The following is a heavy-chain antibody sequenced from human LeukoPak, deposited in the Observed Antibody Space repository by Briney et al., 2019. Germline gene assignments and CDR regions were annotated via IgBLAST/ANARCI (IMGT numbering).Heavy chain of an antibody. V-gene: IGHV1-18*01. D-gene: IGHD2-2*01. Sequence: ASVKVSCKASGYTFTSYGISWVRQAPGQGLEWMGWISAYNGNTNYAQKLQGRVTMTTDTSTSTAYMELRSLRSDDTAVYYCARARQSQFDIVVVPAAKNDAFDIWGQGTMVTVSS. CDR1: GYTFTSYG. J-gene: IGHJ3*02. CDR2: ISAYNGNT. CDR3: ARARQSQFDIVVVPAAKNDAFDI.